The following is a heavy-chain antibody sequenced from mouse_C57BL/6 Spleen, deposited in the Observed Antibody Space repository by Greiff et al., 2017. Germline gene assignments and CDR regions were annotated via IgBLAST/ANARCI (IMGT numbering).Heavy chain of an antibody. CDR3: ARSIEGAAWFAY. J-gene: IGHJ3*01. Sequence: VKLQQPGAELVKPGASVKMSCKASGYTFTSYWITWVKQRPGQGLEWIGDIYPGSGSTNYNEKFKSKATLTVDTSSSTAYMQLSSLTSEDSAVYYCARSIEGAAWFAYWGQGTLVTVSA. CDR1: GYTFTSYW. CDR2: IYPGSGST. D-gene: IGHD6-1*01. V-gene: IGHV1-55*01.